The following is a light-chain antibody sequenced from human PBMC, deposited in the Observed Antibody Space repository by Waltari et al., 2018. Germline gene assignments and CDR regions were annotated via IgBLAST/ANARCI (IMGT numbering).Light chain of an antibody. V-gene: IGKV4-1*01. Sequence: DIVMTQSPDSLAVSLGERATINCKSRQSVLYSSNNKNYLAWYQQKPGQPPKLLFYWASTRESGVPDRFSGSGSGTDFTLTISSLQAEDVAVYYCQQYYSTPFTFGPGTKVDIK. CDR3: QQYYSTPFT. CDR2: WAS. J-gene: IGKJ3*01. CDR1: QSVLYSSNNKNY.